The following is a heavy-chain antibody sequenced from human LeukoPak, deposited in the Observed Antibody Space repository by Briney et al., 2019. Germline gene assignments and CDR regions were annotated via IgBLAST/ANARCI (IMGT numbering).Heavy chain of an antibody. CDR3: ARWRKKDIVVVVAARKSTTYDAFDI. V-gene: IGHV4-59*12. Sequence: PSETLSLTCAVSGVSISSYYWSWIRQPPGKGLEWIGYIYYSRSTNYNPSLKSRVTISVDTSKNQFSLKLSSVTAADTAVYYCARWRKKDIVVVVAARKSTTYDAFDIWGQGTMVTVSS. J-gene: IGHJ3*02. CDR2: IYYSRST. CDR1: GVSISSYY. D-gene: IGHD2-15*01.